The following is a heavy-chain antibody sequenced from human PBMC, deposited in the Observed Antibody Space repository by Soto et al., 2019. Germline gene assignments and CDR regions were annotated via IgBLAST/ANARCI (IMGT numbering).Heavy chain of an antibody. Sequence: GVSLRLSCAASVFSFTTYVMHWVRQAPGKGLEWVAVISHDGSYKYYGDAVKGRFTISRDTSKNAVYLEMNSLRPGDTAVYYCAKGLLAIVGTTLPRDAFNIWGQGTMVTVSS. CDR2: ISHDGSYK. CDR1: VFSFTTYV. J-gene: IGHJ3*02. V-gene: IGHV3-30*18. CDR3: AKGLLAIVGTTLPRDAFNI. D-gene: IGHD1-26*01.